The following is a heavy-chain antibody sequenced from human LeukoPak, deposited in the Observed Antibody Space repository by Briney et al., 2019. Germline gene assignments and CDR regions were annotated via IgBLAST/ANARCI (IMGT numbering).Heavy chain of an antibody. V-gene: IGHV3-48*01. J-gene: IGHJ6*02. D-gene: IGHD5-18*01. CDR3: ARDRVQLWLYYYYGMDV. CDR2: ISSSSSTI. Sequence: GGSLRLSCAASGFTFSSYSMNWVRQAPGKGLEWVSYISSSSSTIYYADSVKGRFTISRDNSKNTLYLQMNSLRAEDTAVYYCARDRVQLWLYYYYGMDVWGQGTTVTVSS. CDR1: GFTFSSYS.